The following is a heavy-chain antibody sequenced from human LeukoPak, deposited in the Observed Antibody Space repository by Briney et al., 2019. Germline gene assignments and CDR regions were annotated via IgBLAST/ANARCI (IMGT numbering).Heavy chain of an antibody. V-gene: IGHV3-30*02. CDR2: IRYDASDK. Sequence: PGGSLRLSCAASGFTFSSYGLHWVRQAPGKGLDWVAFIRYDASDKYYADSVKGRFTISRDNSKNSLYLQMNSLRTEGTALYYCVKDERVYSSSSLPSAPDHWGQGTLVTVSS. CDR3: VKDERVYSSSSLPSAPDH. CDR1: GFTFSSYG. J-gene: IGHJ4*02. D-gene: IGHD6-6*01.